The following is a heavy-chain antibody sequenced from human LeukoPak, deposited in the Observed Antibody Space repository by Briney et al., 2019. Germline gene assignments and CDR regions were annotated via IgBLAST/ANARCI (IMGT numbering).Heavy chain of an antibody. D-gene: IGHD3-16*01. J-gene: IGHJ4*02. V-gene: IGHV3-23*01. CDR2: ISGSGAGT. CDR1: GFTFSSYA. CDR3: ARGSDVFDN. Sequence: GGSLRLSCAASGFTFSSYAMSWVRQAPGKGLEWVSTISGSGAGTYYADSVKGRFTVSRDNSKNTLYLHMNSLRAEDTAVYSCARGSDVFDNWGQGTLVPVSS.